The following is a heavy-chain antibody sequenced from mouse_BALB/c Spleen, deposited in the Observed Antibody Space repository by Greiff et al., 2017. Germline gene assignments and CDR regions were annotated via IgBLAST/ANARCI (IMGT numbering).Heavy chain of an antibody. Sequence: VQRVESGPGLVQPSQSLSITCTVSGFSLTSYGVHWVRQSPGKGLEWLGVIWSGGSTDYNGAFISRLSISKDNSKSQVFFKMNSLQANDTAIYYCASPWDSVFYYAMDYWGQGTSVTVSS. CDR1: GFSLTSYG. CDR2: IWSGGST. D-gene: IGHD4-1*01. CDR3: ASPWDSVFYYAMDY. V-gene: IGHV2-2*02. J-gene: IGHJ4*01.